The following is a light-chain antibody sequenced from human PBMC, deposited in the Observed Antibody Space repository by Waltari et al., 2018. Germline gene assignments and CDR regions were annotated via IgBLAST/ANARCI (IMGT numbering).Light chain of an antibody. CDR3: QQRA. J-gene: IGKJ1*01. V-gene: IGKV1-39*01. CDR2: SSS. Sequence: DIEMTQSPSALSASVGDRVTITCRASQNIYGYLNWYQQKPGKAPELLIYSSSSLQIGVPSRFRGSGFGTEFTLTITNLQLEDFATYYCQQRAFGQGTKVEIK. CDR1: QNIYGY.